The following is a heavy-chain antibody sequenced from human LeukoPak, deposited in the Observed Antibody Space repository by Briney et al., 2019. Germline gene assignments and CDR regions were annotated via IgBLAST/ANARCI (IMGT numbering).Heavy chain of an antibody. Sequence: SETLSLTCTVSGGSISSGGYYWRWIRQHPGRGLEWIVYIYYSGSTYYNPSLKSRVTISVDTSKNQFSLKLSSVAAADTAVYYCARSIGTLITAIDYWGQGTLVTVSS. J-gene: IGHJ4*02. V-gene: IGHV4-31*03. CDR3: ARSIGTLITAIDY. D-gene: IGHD1-20*01. CDR1: GGSISSGGYY. CDR2: IYYSGST.